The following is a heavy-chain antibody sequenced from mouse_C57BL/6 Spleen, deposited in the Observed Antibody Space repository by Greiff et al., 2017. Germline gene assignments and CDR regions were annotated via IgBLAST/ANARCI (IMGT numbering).Heavy chain of an antibody. CDR3: ARGITTVLDY. CDR1: GFTFSSYA. Sequence: EVQLVESGGGLVKPGGSLKLSCAASGFTFSSYAMSWVRQTPEKRLEWVATISDGGSYTYYPDNVKGRFTISRDNAKNNLYLQMSHLKSEDTAMYYCARGITTVLDYWGQGTTLTVSS. J-gene: IGHJ2*01. CDR2: ISDGGSYT. D-gene: IGHD1-1*01. V-gene: IGHV5-4*01.